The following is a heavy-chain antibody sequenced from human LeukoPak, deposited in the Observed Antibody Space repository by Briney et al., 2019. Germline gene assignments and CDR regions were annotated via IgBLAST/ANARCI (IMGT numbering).Heavy chain of an antibody. CDR2: IYHSGST. CDR3: ARGHNENNYKSTIDV. Sequence: PSETLSLTCALSGDSISTSTWWNWVRQPPGKGLEWIGEIYHSGSTNRNPSLKSRVTISVDKTKNQFSLKLSSVTAADTAMYYCARGHNENNYKSTIDVWGQGTMVTVSS. D-gene: IGHD1/OR15-1a*01. V-gene: IGHV4-4*02. J-gene: IGHJ3*01. CDR1: GDSISTSTW.